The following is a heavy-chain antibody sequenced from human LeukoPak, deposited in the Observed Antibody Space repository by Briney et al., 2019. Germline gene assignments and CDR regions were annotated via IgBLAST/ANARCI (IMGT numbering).Heavy chain of an antibody. Sequence: GRSLRLSCAASGFTFSNYGMHWVRRAPGKGLEWVAVISYDGSNKYYSDSVKGRFTISRDNSKNTLYLQMNSLRAEDTGVYYCAKDSCSSTSCYEDFWGQGTLVTVSS. CDR2: ISYDGSNK. D-gene: IGHD2-2*01. V-gene: IGHV3-30*18. J-gene: IGHJ4*02. CDR3: AKDSCSSTSCYEDF. CDR1: GFTFSNYG.